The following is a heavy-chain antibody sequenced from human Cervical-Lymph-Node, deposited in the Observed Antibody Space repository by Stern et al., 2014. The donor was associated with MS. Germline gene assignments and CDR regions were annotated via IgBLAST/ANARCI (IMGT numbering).Heavy chain of an antibody. CDR3: ALSSETSDRWYSLGYDL. J-gene: IGHJ5*02. CDR1: GGTFSKLP. CDR2: NFAVFGPP. V-gene: IGHV1-69*01. Sequence: QVQLVQSEAEVTKPGSSGKDSCKASGGTFSKLPSSWVGQARGQVLECIGGNFAVFGPPTYAQEFRGRVTITADVSTSTVYMELSSLRSDDTAVYYCALSSETSDRWYSLGYDLWGQGTLVTVSS. D-gene: IGHD6-13*01.